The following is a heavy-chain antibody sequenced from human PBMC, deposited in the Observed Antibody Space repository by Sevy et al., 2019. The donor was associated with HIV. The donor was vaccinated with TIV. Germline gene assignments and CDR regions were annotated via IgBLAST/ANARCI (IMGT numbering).Heavy chain of an antibody. J-gene: IGHJ4*02. CDR3: ARETSYNDYGDYAFDY. D-gene: IGHD4-17*01. CDR2: IYSGGST. V-gene: IGHV3-53*01. Sequence: GGSLRLSCTASGFTFSSAWMSWVRQAPGKGLEWVSVIYSGGSTYYADSVKGRFTISRDNSKNTLYLQMNSLRAEDTAVYYCARETSYNDYGDYAFDYWGQGTLVTVSS. CDR1: GFTFSSAW.